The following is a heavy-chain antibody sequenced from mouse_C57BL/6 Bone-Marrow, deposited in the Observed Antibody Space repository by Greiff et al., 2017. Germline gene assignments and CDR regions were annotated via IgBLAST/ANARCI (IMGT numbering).Heavy chain of an antibody. CDR3: ALYPYYFDY. Sequence: QVQLQQPGAELVMPGASVKLSCKASGYTFTSYWMHWVKQRPGQGLEWIGEIDPSDSYTNYNQNFKGKSTLTVDKSSSTAYMQLSSLTSEDSAVYYCALYPYYFDYWGQGTTLTVSS. V-gene: IGHV1-69*01. J-gene: IGHJ2*01. CDR1: GYTFTSYW. CDR2: IDPSDSYT. D-gene: IGHD2-1*01.